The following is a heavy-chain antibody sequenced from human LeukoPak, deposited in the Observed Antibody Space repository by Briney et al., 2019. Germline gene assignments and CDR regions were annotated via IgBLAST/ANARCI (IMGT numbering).Heavy chain of an antibody. J-gene: IGHJ3*02. Sequence: GGSLRLSYAASGFTFSSYAMSWVRQAPGKGLEWVSAISGSGGSTYYADSVKGRFTISRDNSKNTLYLQMNSLRAEDTAVYYCAKVYAGYSSGWYGGAFDIWGQGTMVTVSS. V-gene: IGHV3-23*01. D-gene: IGHD6-19*01. CDR2: ISGSGGST. CDR3: AKVYAGYSSGWYGGAFDI. CDR1: GFTFSSYA.